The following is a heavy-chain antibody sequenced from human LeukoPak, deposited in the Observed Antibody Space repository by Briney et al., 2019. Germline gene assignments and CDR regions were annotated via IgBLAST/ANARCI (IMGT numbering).Heavy chain of an antibody. V-gene: IGHV1-69*04. J-gene: IGHJ4*02. CDR3: ARGDYGDYGNFDY. Sequence: GASVKVSCKASGYTFTNYDINWVRQAPGQGLEWMGRIIPILGIANYAQKFQGRVTITADKSTSTAYMELSSLRSEDTAVYYCARGDYGDYGNFDYWGQGTLVTVSS. CDR1: GYTFTNYD. CDR2: IIPILGIA. D-gene: IGHD4-17*01.